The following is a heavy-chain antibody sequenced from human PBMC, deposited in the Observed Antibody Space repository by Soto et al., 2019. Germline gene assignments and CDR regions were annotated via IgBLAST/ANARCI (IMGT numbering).Heavy chain of an antibody. Sequence: NPGGSLRLSCAASGFTFSDYHMSWIRQAPGKGLEWVSYISSSGSTIYYADSVKGRFTISRDNAKKSLYLQMNSLRAEDTAVYYCARDLEQWPHLGKFDPWGQGTLVTVSS. V-gene: IGHV3-11*01. CDR3: ARDLEQWPHLGKFDP. CDR2: ISSSGSTI. D-gene: IGHD6-19*01. J-gene: IGHJ5*02. CDR1: GFTFSDYH.